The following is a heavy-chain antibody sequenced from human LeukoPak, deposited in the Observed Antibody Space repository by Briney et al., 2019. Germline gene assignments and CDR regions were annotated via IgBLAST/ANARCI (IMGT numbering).Heavy chain of an antibody. D-gene: IGHD5-18*01. V-gene: IGHV3-48*03. Sequence: GGSLRLSCAASGFTFSSYEMNWVRQAPGKGLEWVSYISSSGSTIYYADSGKGRFTISRDNAKNSLYLQMNSLRAEDTAVYYCASPRGYSYDHFDYWGQGTLVTVSS. CDR3: ASPRGYSYDHFDY. CDR1: GFTFSSYE. CDR2: ISSSGSTI. J-gene: IGHJ4*02.